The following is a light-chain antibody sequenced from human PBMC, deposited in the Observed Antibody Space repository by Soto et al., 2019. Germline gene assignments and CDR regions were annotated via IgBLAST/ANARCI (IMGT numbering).Light chain of an antibody. CDR1: QIVTSRY. CDR3: QQYNNWPLT. V-gene: IGKV3-20*01. J-gene: IGKJ4*01. CDR2: GAS. Sequence: EIVLTQSPGTLSLSPGERATLFCRASQIVTSRYLAWYQQKPGQAPRLLIFGASIRDTGIPDRFSGSGSGTDFTLTISRLESEDFAVYYCQQYNNWPLTFGGGTKVDIK.